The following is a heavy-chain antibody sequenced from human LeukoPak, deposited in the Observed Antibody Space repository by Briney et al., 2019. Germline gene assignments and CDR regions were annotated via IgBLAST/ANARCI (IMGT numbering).Heavy chain of an antibody. CDR2: INSDGSGT. CDR3: ARAGEGLLAYSFDI. D-gene: IGHD1-26*01. J-gene: IGHJ3*02. Sequence: GGSLRLSCAASGFTFSSNWMHWVRQGPGKGLVWVSRINSDGSGTSYADSVKGRFTISRDNAKNTLHLQMNSLRAEDTAVYYCARAGEGLLAYSFDIWGQGTMVTVSS. V-gene: IGHV3-74*01. CDR1: GFTFSSNW.